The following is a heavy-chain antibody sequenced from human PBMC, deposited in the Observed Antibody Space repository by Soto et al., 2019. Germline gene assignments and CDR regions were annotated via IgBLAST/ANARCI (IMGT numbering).Heavy chain of an antibody. CDR3: ASRLKYYDILTGYYSAFDI. J-gene: IGHJ3*02. CDR2: IIPIFGTA. Sequence: QVQLVQSGAEVKKPGSSVKVSCKASGGTFSSYAISWVRQAPGQGLEWMGGIIPIFGTANYAQKFQGRVTITADKSTSTAYMELSSLRSEDTAVYYCASRLKYYDILTGYYSAFDIWGQGTMVTVSS. V-gene: IGHV1-69*06. CDR1: GGTFSSYA. D-gene: IGHD3-9*01.